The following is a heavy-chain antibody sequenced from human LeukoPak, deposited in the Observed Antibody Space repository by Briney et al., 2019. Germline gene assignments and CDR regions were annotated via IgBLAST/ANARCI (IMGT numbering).Heavy chain of an antibody. CDR3: ARIRCGHTDVVCYNY. CDR2: IIPGGGV. CDR1: GVSFSAYS. V-gene: IGHV4-34*12. Sequence: SETLSLTCAVHGVSFSAYSWSWIRQSPGRGLEWIGEIIPGGGVIYNPSLKSRATISGDTSENQFSLSLTSVTAADTAVHYCARIRCGHTDVVCYNYWGLGTLVTVSS. J-gene: IGHJ4*02. D-gene: IGHD2-21*01.